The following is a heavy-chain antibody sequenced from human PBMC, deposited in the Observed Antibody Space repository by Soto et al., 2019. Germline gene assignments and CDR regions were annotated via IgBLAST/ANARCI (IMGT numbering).Heavy chain of an antibody. CDR1: GFIFSNYA. V-gene: IGHV3-23*01. CDR2: IKNTGGST. D-gene: IGHD1-26*01. CDR3: ANNPLSTTGGIEYFQH. Sequence: EVQLLESGGGLVQPGGSLRLSCAASGFIFSNYALSWVRQAPGMRLEWVSSIKNTGGSTYYADSVKGRFTISRANSKNTLYLTMNSLRAEDTAVYFCANNPLSTTGGIEYFQHWGRGTLVTVSS. J-gene: IGHJ1*01.